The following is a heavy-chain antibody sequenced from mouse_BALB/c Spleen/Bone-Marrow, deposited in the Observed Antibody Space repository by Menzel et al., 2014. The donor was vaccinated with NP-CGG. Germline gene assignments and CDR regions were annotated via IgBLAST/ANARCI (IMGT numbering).Heavy chain of an antibody. V-gene: IGHV7-3*02. Sequence: EVQGVESGGGLVQPGGSLRLSCTTSGFTFTDYYMSWVRQPPGKALEWLAFIRNKANGYTTEYSASVKGRSTISRDNSQSILYLQMNTLRAEDSATYYCARFPMDYWGQGTSVTVSS. CDR1: GFTFTDYY. CDR3: ARFPMDY. CDR2: IRNKANGYTT. J-gene: IGHJ4*01.